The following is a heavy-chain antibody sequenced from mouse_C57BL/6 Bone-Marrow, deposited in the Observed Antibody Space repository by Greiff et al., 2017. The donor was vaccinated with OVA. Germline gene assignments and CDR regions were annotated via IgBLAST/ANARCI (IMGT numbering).Heavy chain of an antibody. D-gene: IGHD2-2*01. V-gene: IGHV14-4*01. Sequence: VQLLQSGAELVRPGASVKLSCTASGFNITDDYMHWVKQRPEQGLEWIGWIDPESGGTEYASKFKGKATITADTSSNTAYMQLSSLTSEDTAVYYCTTTWLRCGYWGQGTTLTVSS. CDR2: IDPESGGT. CDR3: TTTWLRCGY. J-gene: IGHJ2*01. CDR1: GFNITDDY.